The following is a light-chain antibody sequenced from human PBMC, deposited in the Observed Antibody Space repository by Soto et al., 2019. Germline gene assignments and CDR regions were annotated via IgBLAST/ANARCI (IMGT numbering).Light chain of an antibody. J-gene: IGKJ4*01. CDR1: QSLSDW. V-gene: IGKV1-5*03. Sequence: DIQLTQSPSTLSASVGDRVTITCRARQSLSDWLAWYQQIPGTAPKLLIYRESSLEDGVPSRFSGSGSGTEFTLSISSLQPDDFATYYYQQYDTYPLSFGGGTMVEIK. CDR2: RES. CDR3: QQYDTYPLS.